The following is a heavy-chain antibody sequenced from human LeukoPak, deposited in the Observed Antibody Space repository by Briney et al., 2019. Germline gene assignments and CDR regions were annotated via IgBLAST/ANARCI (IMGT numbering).Heavy chain of an antibody. CDR1: GYTFTSYH. D-gene: IGHD3-22*01. J-gene: IGHJ4*02. CDR3: ARDGSSGSGDY. V-gene: IGHV1-46*01. Sequence: ASVKLSCTASGYTFTSYHMNWVRQAPGQGLEWMGMINTSGGTTSYAQKFQGRVTMTRDTSTSTVYMELSSLRSEDTAVYYCARDGSSGSGDYWGQGALVAVSS. CDR2: INTSGGTT.